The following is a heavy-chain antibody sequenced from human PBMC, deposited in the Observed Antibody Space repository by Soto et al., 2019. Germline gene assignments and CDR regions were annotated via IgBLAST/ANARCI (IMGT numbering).Heavy chain of an antibody. CDR3: ARGGHVVVVTAALDY. CDR2: VNPSGGHT. Sequence: QVQLEHSGAEVKKPGASVKVSCKVSGDTFTDYYIHWVRQAPGQGLEWMGTVNPSGGHTTYAQHFLGRMTMTRDTSTSTLYMELTSLTSEDTAVYYCARGGHVVVVTAALDYWGQGTLVTVSS. D-gene: IGHD2-21*02. CDR1: GDTFTDYY. J-gene: IGHJ4*02. V-gene: IGHV1-46*01.